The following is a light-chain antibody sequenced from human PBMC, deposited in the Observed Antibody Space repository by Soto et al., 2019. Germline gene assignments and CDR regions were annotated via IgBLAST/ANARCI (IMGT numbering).Light chain of an antibody. V-gene: IGLV2-14*01. CDR3: SSYTSSSTPYV. CDR1: SSDVGGYNY. CDR2: DVS. Sequence: LTQPASVSGSPGQSITISCIGTSSDVGGYNYVSWYQQHPGKAPKLMIYDVSNRPSGVSNRFSGSKSDNTASLTISGLQAEDEADYYCSSYTSSSTPYVFGTGTKVTVL. J-gene: IGLJ1*01.